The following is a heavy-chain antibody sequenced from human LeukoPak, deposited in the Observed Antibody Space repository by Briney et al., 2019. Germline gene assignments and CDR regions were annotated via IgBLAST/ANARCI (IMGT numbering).Heavy chain of an antibody. V-gene: IGHV3-13*01. CDR3: ARFGVGMGDYHYYGMDG. CDR2: IGTARDT. CDR1: GFTFSSYD. J-gene: IGHJ6*02. D-gene: IGHD2-8*01. Sequence: GGSLRLSCAASGFTFSSYDMPWVRQATGKGLEWDSAIGTARDTHYRCTVEGRCTISRQNAKTTLYLQMNSLRAGDTAVYYWARFGVGMGDYHYYGMDGWGQGTTAPASS.